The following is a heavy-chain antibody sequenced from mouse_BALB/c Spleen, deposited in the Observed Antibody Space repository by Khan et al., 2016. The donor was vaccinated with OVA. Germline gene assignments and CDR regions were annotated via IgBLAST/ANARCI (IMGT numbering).Heavy chain of an antibody. CDR3: ARVYGGDFDY. Sequence: EVQLQESGPGLVKPSQSLSLTCTVTGYSITSDYAWNWIRQFPGNKLEWMGYISYSGNTNYYPSLTSRISINRDTSKNQFFLQLNAVTTEDTATYYCARVYGGDFDYWGQGTTLTVSS. D-gene: IGHD2-10*02. CDR2: ISYSGNT. V-gene: IGHV3-2*02. CDR1: GYSITSDYA. J-gene: IGHJ2*01.